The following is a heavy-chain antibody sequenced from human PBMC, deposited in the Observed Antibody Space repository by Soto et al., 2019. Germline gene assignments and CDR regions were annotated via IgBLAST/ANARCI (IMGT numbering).Heavy chain of an antibody. D-gene: IGHD3-3*01. Sequence: ASVKVSCKASGYTFTSYDINWVRQATGQGLEWMGWMNPNSGNTGYAQKFQDRVTLTRNTSISTAYMELSSLRSEDTAVYYCARVLSWASYYDFWSGYYNYYYYGMDVWGQGTTVTVSS. CDR2: MNPNSGNT. CDR3: ARVLSWASYYDFWSGYYNYYYYGMDV. V-gene: IGHV1-8*01. CDR1: GYTFTSYD. J-gene: IGHJ6*02.